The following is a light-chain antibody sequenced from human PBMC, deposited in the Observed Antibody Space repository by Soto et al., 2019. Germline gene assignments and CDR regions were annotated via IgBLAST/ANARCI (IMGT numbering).Light chain of an antibody. CDR2: GAS. Sequence: IVLTQSPGTLSLSPGERATLSCRASQSVSSSYLAWYQQKPGQAPRLLIYGASSRATGIPDRFSGSGSETDFTLTISRLEPEDCAVYYCQQYGSSSWTFGQGTKVEIK. CDR3: QQYGSSSWT. J-gene: IGKJ1*01. CDR1: QSVSSSY. V-gene: IGKV3-20*01.